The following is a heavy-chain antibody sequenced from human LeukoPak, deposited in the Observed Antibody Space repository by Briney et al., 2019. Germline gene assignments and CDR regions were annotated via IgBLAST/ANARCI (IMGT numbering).Heavy chain of an antibody. V-gene: IGHV4-59*01. D-gene: IGHD3-10*02. Sequence: PSETLSLTCTVSGGSISSYYWSWLRQPPGKGLEWIGYIYYSGSTNYNPSLKSRVTISVDTSKNQFSLKLSSVTAADTAVYYCARSLFEASVDYWGQGTLVTVSS. CDR1: GGSISSYY. CDR3: ARSLFEASVDY. J-gene: IGHJ4*02. CDR2: IYYSGST.